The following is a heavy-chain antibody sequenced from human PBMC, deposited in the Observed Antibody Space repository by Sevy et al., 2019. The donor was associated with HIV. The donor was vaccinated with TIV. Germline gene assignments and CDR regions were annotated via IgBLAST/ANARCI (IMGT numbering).Heavy chain of an antibody. CDR2: ISSSGSTI. Sequence: GGSLRLSCAASGFTFSDYYMSWIRQAPGKGLEWVSYISSSGSTIYYADSVKGRFTISRDNAKNSLYLQMNSLRAEDPAVYFRGGAFSVTLAGLFQHWGQGTLVTVSS. J-gene: IGHJ1*01. D-gene: IGHD4-17*01. CDR3: GGAFSVTLAGLFQH. CDR1: GFTFSDYY. V-gene: IGHV3-11*01.